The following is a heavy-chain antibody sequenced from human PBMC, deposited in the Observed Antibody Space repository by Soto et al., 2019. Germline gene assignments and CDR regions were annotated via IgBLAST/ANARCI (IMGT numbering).Heavy chain of an antibody. J-gene: IGHJ1*01. Sequence: EVQLVESGGGLEQPGRSLRLSCTVSGFIFEDFAMHWVRQAPGQGLEWVSGINWNGVNKGYAESVLGRFTISRDNAKKSLYLDMNYLRPEDTALYFCAKDVDRLGELWGYFQNWGPGTLVTVSS. CDR1: GFIFEDFA. V-gene: IGHV3-9*01. D-gene: IGHD3-16*01. CDR3: AKDVDRLGELWGYFQN. CDR2: INWNGVNK.